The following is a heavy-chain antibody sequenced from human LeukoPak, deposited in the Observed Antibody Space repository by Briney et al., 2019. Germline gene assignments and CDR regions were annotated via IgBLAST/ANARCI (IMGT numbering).Heavy chain of an antibody. CDR3: AKDNYDSSGNFDY. CDR2: ISTSGGTT. V-gene: IGHV3-23*01. J-gene: IGHJ4*02. CDR1: GFAFSNSA. D-gene: IGHD3-22*01. Sequence: GGSLRLSCAASGFAFSNSAMSWVRQTPGRGLEWVSSISTSGGTTYYADSVKGRFTISRDNSKNTLYLQMNSLRAEDTAVYYCAKDNYDSSGNFDYWGQGTLVTVSS.